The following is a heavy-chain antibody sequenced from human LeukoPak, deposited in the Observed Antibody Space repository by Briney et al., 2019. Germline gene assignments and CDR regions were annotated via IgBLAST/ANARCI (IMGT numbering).Heavy chain of an antibody. CDR1: GDSVSSNSAA. Sequence: SQTLSLTCAISGDSVSSNSAAWNWIRQSPSRGLEWLGRTYYRSKWYNDYAVSVKSRVTINPDASKNQFSLQLNSVTPEDTAVYYCARHRGYYDSSGYSFDYWGQGTLVTVSS. J-gene: IGHJ4*02. CDR2: TYYRSKWYN. V-gene: IGHV6-1*01. D-gene: IGHD3-22*01. CDR3: ARHRGYYDSSGYSFDY.